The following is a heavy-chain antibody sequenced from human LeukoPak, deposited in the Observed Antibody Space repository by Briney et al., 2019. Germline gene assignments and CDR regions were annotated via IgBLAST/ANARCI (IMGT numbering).Heavy chain of an antibody. V-gene: IGHV1-69*06. CDR1: GGTFSSYA. Sequence: ASVKVSCKASGGTFSSYAISWVRQAPGQGLEWMGGIIPIFGTANYAQKFQGRVTITADKSTSTAYMELSSLRSEDTAVYYCARDLRNYDSSGYWFDAFDIWGQGTMVTVSS. CDR2: IIPIFGTA. D-gene: IGHD3-22*01. J-gene: IGHJ3*02. CDR3: ARDLRNYDSSGYWFDAFDI.